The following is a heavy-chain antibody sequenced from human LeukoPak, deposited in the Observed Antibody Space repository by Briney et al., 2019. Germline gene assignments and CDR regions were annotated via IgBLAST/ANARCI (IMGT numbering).Heavy chain of an antibody. CDR3: ARDRTGQQLISRKEYYYMDV. J-gene: IGHJ6*03. D-gene: IGHD4-11*01. Sequence: ETLSLTCTVSDDSITIYYWSWVRQAPGKGLEWVSIIYSGGSTYYADSVKGRFTISRDNSKNTLYLQMNSLRAEDTAVYYCARDRTGQQLISRKEYYYMDVWGKGTTVTISS. CDR1: DDSITIYY. CDR2: IYSGGST. V-gene: IGHV3-66*01.